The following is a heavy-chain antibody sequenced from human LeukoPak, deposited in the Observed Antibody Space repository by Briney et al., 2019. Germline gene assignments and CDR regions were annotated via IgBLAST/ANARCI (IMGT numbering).Heavy chain of an antibody. Sequence: ASVKVSCKASGYTFTGYYMHWVRQAPGQGLEWMGGIIPIFGTANYAQKFKGRVTITADESTSTAYMEVSSLRSEDTAVYYCATSIRFLEWLPPSGYMDAWGKGTTVTVSS. CDR3: ATSIRFLEWLPPSGYMDA. D-gene: IGHD3-3*01. V-gene: IGHV1-69*13. CDR2: IIPIFGTA. J-gene: IGHJ6*03. CDR1: GYTFTGYY.